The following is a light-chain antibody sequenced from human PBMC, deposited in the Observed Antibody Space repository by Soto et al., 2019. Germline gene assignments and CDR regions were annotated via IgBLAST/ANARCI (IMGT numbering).Light chain of an antibody. J-gene: IGKJ1*01. CDR1: HFISTNY. Sequence: EFVLTQSPVTLSLSPGERATLYCRASHFISTNYLAWYQQRSGQAPRLLIYGTSTRATGIPDRFSGSGSGTDFTLTISRLEPEDFAVYFCQQYATSPTWTFGHGTKVES. V-gene: IGKV3-20*01. CDR3: QQYATSPTWT. CDR2: GTS.